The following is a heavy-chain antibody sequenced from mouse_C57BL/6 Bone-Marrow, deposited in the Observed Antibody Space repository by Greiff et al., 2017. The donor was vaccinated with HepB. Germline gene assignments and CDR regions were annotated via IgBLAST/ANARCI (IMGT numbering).Heavy chain of an antibody. CDR3: AEGIYGNYLYYAMDY. CDR1: GFNIKDYY. J-gene: IGHJ4*01. V-gene: IGHV14-2*01. Sequence: EVQLQQSGAELVKPGASVELSCTASGFNIKDYYMHWVKQRTEQGLEWIGRIDPEDGETKYAPKFQGKATITADTSSNTAYLQLSSLTSEDTAVYYCAEGIYGNYLYYAMDYWGQGTSVTVSS. D-gene: IGHD2-1*01. CDR2: IDPEDGET.